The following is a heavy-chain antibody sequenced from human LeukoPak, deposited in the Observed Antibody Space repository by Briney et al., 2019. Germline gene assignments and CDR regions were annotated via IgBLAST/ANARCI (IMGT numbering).Heavy chain of an antibody. Sequence: GASVKVSCKASGYTFTGYYMHWVRQAPGQGLEWMGWMNPNSGNTGYAQKFQGRVTMTRNTSISTAYMELSSLRSEDTAVYYCARGRTIGYSSSWYEKDYWGQGTLVTVSS. D-gene: IGHD6-13*01. CDR3: ARGRTIGYSSSWYEKDY. J-gene: IGHJ4*02. CDR2: MNPNSGNT. CDR1: GYTFTGYY. V-gene: IGHV1-8*02.